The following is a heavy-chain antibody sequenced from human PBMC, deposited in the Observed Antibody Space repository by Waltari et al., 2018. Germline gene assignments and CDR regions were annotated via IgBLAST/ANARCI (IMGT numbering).Heavy chain of an antibody. Sequence: QLQLQESGPGRVKPSETLPLMCTVPGVPIRRSGYYWGWIRQPPGKGLEWIASIYHSGSLYYNPSLKSRVTISINTSKNQFYLEMTSVTAADTAVYSCARRPFPMGARPFDSWGQGTLVTVSS. CDR3: ARRPFPMGARPFDS. J-gene: IGHJ4*02. CDR2: IYHSGSL. V-gene: IGHV4-39*01. D-gene: IGHD1-26*01. CDR1: GVPIRRSGYY.